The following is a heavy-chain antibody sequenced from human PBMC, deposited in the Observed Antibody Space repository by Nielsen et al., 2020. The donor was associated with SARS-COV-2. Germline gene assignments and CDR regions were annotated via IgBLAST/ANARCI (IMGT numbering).Heavy chain of an antibody. CDR2: ISAGGTTT. CDR1: GFTVSSNF. V-gene: IGHV3-21*01. Sequence: GESLKISCAASGFTVSSNFMTWVRRAPGKGLEWVSAISAGGTTTHSADSVKGRFTISRDNAKNSLYLQMNSLRAEDTAVYYCARDPLAAAGGYYYYGMDVWGQGATVTVSS. D-gene: IGHD6-13*01. J-gene: IGHJ6*02. CDR3: ARDPLAAAGGYYYYGMDV.